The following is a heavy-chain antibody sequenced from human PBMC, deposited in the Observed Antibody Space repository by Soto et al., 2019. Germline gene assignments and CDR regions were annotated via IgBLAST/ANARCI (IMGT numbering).Heavy chain of an antibody. CDR2: INADNGNT. CDR1: GYTFSGSV. J-gene: IGHJ4*02. CDR3: ASEIDATTATRLVY. Sequence: QVQLVQSGAEVKKPGALVKVSCKASGYTFSGSVMHWVRQAPGQGLEWMGWINADNGNTKYSQKFQGRVTMMWDTSTSTAYMELSTLRSDDTAIYYCASEIDATTATRLVYRGQGTLVTGSS. V-gene: IGHV1-3*01. D-gene: IGHD4-17*01.